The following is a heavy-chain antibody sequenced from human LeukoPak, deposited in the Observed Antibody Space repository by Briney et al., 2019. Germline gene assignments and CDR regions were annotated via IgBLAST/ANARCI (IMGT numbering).Heavy chain of an antibody. V-gene: IGHV3-21*01. J-gene: IGHJ4*02. CDR1: GFTFSSYS. Sequence: PGGSLRLSCAASGFTFSSYSMNWVRQAPGKGPEWVSSISSSSSYIYYADSVKGRFTISRDNAKNSLYLQMNSLRAEDTAVYYCAREVYGGNSDGTFDYWGQGTLITVSS. CDR2: ISSSSSYI. D-gene: IGHD4-23*01. CDR3: AREVYGGNSDGTFDY.